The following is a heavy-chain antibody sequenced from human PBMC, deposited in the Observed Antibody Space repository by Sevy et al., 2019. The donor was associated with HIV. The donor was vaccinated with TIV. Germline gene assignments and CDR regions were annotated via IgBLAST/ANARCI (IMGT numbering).Heavy chain of an antibody. V-gene: IGHV3-11*01. CDR2: VSGSDDTK. J-gene: IGHJ6*02. CDR1: GFTFSDYY. D-gene: IGHD4-17*01. CDR3: ARDHVKDGDLGDYYYFAMDV. Sequence: GGSLRLSCAASGFTFSDYYMSWIRQAPGKGLEWVSYVSGSDDTKYHADSVKGRFTISRDNAKNSLYLKMNSLRAEDTAVYYCARDHVKDGDLGDYYYFAMDVRGQGTTVTVSS.